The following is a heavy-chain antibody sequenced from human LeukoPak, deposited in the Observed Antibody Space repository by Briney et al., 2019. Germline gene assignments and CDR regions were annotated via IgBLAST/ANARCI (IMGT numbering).Heavy chain of an antibody. D-gene: IGHD3-22*01. V-gene: IGHV4-31*03. CDR1: GGSISSGVYY. Sequence: SQTLSLTCTVSGGSISSGVYYWSWIRQHPGKGLEWIGYIYYSGSTYYNPSLKSRVTISVDTSKNQFSLKLSSVTAADTAVYYCARDSSYYYDSSGYPGDAFDIWGQGTMVTVSS. CDR2: IYYSGST. J-gene: IGHJ3*02. CDR3: ARDSSYYYDSSGYPGDAFDI.